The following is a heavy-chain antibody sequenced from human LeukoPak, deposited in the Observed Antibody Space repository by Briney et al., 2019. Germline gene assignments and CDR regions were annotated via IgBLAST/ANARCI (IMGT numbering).Heavy chain of an antibody. D-gene: IGHD6-13*01. Sequence: GGSLRLSCAASGFTFSSFAMTWVRQAPGKGLEWVSGFDGNGPNTYYADSVKGRWTISRDNSRNTLYLEMNSLRPEDTAIYYCARHVDSSWAGCDFWGQGTLVTVSS. V-gene: IGHV3-23*01. CDR1: GFTFSSFA. CDR2: FDGNGPNT. J-gene: IGHJ4*02. CDR3: ARHVDSSWAGCDF.